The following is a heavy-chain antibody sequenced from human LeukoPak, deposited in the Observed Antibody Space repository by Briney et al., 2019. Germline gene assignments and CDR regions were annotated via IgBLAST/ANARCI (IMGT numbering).Heavy chain of an antibody. CDR3: AREGWVATSTSIDY. CDR2: IYSGGST. V-gene: IGHV3-66*01. D-gene: IGHD5-12*01. J-gene: IGHJ4*02. CDR1: GFTVSSNY. Sequence: GGSLRLSCAASGFTVSSNYMSWVRQAPGKGLEWVSVIYSGGSTYYADSVKGRFTISRDNSKNTLYLQMNSLRAEDTAVYYCAREGWVATSTSIDYWGQGTLVTVSS.